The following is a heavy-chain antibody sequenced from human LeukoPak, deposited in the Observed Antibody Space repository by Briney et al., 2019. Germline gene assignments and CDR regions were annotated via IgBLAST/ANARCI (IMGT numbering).Heavy chain of an antibody. Sequence: PGGSLRLSCAASGFTFSSYEMNWVRQAPGKGLEWVSYISSSSSTIYYADSVKGRFTISRDNAKNSLYLQMNSLRAEDTAVYYCARDHQDDFWSGLYYYYYYMDVWGKGTTVTVSS. V-gene: IGHV3-48*01. J-gene: IGHJ6*03. D-gene: IGHD3-3*01. CDR1: GFTFSSYE. CDR2: ISSSSSTI. CDR3: ARDHQDDFWSGLYYYYYYMDV.